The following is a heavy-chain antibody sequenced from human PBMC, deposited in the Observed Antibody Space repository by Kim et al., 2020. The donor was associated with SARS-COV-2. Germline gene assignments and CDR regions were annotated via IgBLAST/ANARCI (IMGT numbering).Heavy chain of an antibody. V-gene: IGHV4-39*01. CDR2: IYYSGST. J-gene: IGHJ3*02. CDR1: GGSISSSSYY. D-gene: IGHD6-6*01. CDR3: ARQSIAARWFVGAFDI. Sequence: SETLSLTCTVSGGSISSSSYYWGWIRQPPGKGLEWIGSIYYSGSTYYNPSLKSRVTISVDTSKNQFSLKLSSVTAADTAVYYCARQSIAARWFVGAFDIWGQGTMVTVSS.